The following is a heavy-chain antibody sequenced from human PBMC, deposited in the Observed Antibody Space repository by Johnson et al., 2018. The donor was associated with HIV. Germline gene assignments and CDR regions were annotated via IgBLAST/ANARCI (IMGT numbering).Heavy chain of an antibody. D-gene: IGHD3-22*01. CDR2: ISYDGGNK. CDR3: ARGITMIPDAFDI. J-gene: IGHJ3*02. Sequence: QVQLVESGGGVVQPGRSLRLSCAASGFTFSSYAMHWVRQAPGKGLEWVAVISYDGGNKHYADSVKGRFTISRDLSENTLYLQMNSLRAEDTAVYYCARGITMIPDAFDIWGQGTMVTVSS. CDR1: GFTFSSYA. V-gene: IGHV3-30-3*01.